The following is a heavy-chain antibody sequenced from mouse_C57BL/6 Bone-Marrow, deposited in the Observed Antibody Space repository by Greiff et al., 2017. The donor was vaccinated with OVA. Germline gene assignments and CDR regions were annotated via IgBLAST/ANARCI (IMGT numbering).Heavy chain of an antibody. V-gene: IGHV14-4*01. CDR2: IDPENGDT. Sequence: VQLQQSGAELVRPGASVKLSCTASGFNIKDDYMHWVKQRPEQGLEWIGWIDPENGDTEYASKFQGKATITADTSSNTAYLQLSSLTSEDTAVYYCTKGDFQFITNYGRGAWFAYWGQGTQVTVSA. J-gene: IGHJ3*01. CDR3: TKGDFQFITNYGRGAWFAY. CDR1: GFNIKDDY. D-gene: IGHD1-1*01.